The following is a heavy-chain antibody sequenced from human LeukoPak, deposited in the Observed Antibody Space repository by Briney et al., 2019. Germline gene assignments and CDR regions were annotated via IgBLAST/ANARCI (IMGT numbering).Heavy chain of an antibody. Sequence: ASVTVSCTASGGTFSSYAISWVRQAPGQGLEWMGGIIPIFGTANYAQKFQGRVTITADESTSTAYMELSSLRSEDTAVYYCARSSRGHFHYYYYGMDVWGQGTTVTVSS. J-gene: IGHJ6*02. CDR1: GGTFSSYA. CDR3: ARSSRGHFHYYYYGMDV. V-gene: IGHV1-69*13. D-gene: IGHD6-25*01. CDR2: IIPIFGTA.